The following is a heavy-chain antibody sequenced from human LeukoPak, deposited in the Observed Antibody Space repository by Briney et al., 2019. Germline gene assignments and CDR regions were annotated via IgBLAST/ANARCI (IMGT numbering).Heavy chain of an antibody. J-gene: IGHJ4*02. CDR2: IDKNDATT. CDR3: AKYNGQLLEQWYYDY. V-gene: IGHV3-23*01. D-gene: IGHD1/OR15-1a*01. Sequence: GGSLRLSCAASGFTFSNYAMSWVRQAPGKGLEWVSSIDKNDATTNYADSVRGRFTISRDNSKNTLHLQMSSLRAEGTAVYYCAKYNGQLLEQWYYDYWGQGTLVTVSS. CDR1: GFTFSNYA.